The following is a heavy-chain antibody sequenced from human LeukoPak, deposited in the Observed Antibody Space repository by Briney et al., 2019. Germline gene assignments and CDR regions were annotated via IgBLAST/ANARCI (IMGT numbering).Heavy chain of an antibody. CDR3: AKAQAGGFNYGPFDY. CDR2: IYSGGST. J-gene: IGHJ4*02. CDR1: GFTVSSNY. D-gene: IGHD5-18*01. Sequence: GGSLRLSCAASGFTVSSNYMSWVRQAPGKGLEWVSVIYSGGSTYYADSVKGRFTISRDNSKNTMYLQMSSLRAEDTALYYCAKAQAGGFNYGPFDYWGQGSLVTVSS. V-gene: IGHV3-53*01.